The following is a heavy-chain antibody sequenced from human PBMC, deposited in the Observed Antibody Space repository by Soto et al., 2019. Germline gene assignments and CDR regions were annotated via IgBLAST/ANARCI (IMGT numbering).Heavy chain of an antibody. CDR2: ISADNGVT. CDR1: GYTFTNYG. Sequence: QVQLVQSGTEVKKPGASVKVCCKASGYTFTNYGITWVRQAPGQGLEWMGWISADNGVTNYAQKLQGRVTMTTDTATSTGYMELRNLRSDDTAVYYCARRGVLPDYWGQGTLVTVSS. D-gene: IGHD3-10*01. V-gene: IGHV1-18*01. J-gene: IGHJ4*02. CDR3: ARRGVLPDY.